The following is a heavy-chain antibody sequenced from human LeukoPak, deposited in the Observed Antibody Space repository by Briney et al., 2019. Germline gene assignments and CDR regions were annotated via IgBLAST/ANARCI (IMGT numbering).Heavy chain of an antibody. CDR1: GYTFTAYY. V-gene: IGHV1-2*02. CDR3: ARPNSVGPTVYFDY. CDR2: INPNSGNT. D-gene: IGHD1-26*01. J-gene: IGHJ4*02. Sequence: ASVKVSCKASGYTFTAYYMHWVPQAPGQGLEWMGWINPNSGNTNYAQKFQGRVTMTRDTSISTAYMELSRLRSDDTAVYYCARPNSVGPTVYFDYWGQGTLVTVSS.